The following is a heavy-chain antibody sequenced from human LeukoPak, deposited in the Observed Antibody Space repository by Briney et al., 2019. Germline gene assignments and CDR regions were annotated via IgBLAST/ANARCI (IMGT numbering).Heavy chain of an antibody. Sequence: RASETLSFTCTVSGGSISSYYWTWIRQPPGKGLEWIGYIYYSGSTNYNPSLKSRVTISVDTSKNQFSLKLSSVTAADTAVYYCARGFETGSIDYWGQGTLVTVSS. CDR1: GGSISSYY. D-gene: IGHD3-9*01. CDR2: IYYSGST. V-gene: IGHV4-59*01. J-gene: IGHJ4*02. CDR3: ARGFETGSIDY.